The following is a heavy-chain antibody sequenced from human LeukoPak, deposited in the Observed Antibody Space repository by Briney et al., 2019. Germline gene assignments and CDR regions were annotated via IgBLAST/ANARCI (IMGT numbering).Heavy chain of an antibody. V-gene: IGHV4-34*01. D-gene: IGHD5-12*01. Sequence: SETLSLTCAVYGGSFSGYYWSWIRQPPGKGLEWIGEINHSGSTNYNPSLKSRVTISVDTSKNQFSLKLSSVTAADTAVYYCARSLVASNTHFDYWGQGTLVTVSS. CDR3: ARSLVASNTHFDY. J-gene: IGHJ4*02. CDR2: INHSGST. CDR1: GGSFSGYY.